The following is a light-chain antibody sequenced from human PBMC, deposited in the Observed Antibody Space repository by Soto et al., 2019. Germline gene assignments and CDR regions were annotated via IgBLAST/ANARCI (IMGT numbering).Light chain of an antibody. CDR2: DAS. Sequence: EIVLTQSPATLSLSPGERATLSGRASQSVSSYLAWYQQKPGQAPRLLIYDASSRATGIPDRFSGSGSGTDFTLTISRLEPEDFAVYICQQYGTSPRTFGQGTRLEIK. J-gene: IGKJ5*01. CDR1: QSVSSY. CDR3: QQYGTSPRT. V-gene: IGKV3-20*01.